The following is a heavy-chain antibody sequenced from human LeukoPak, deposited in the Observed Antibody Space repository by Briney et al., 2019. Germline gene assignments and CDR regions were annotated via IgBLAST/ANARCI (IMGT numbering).Heavy chain of an antibody. CDR1: GGSISDAAYY. CDR3: ARHKGPAAGTNWFDP. V-gene: IGHV4-31*03. D-gene: IGHD6-13*01. CDR2: IYYSGST. Sequence: SQTLSLTCTVSGGSISDAAYYWSWIRQYPGEGLEWIGYIYYSGSTSYNPSLKSRVTISVDTSKKQFSLKLTSVTAADTAVYYCARHKGPAAGTNWFDPWGQGTLVTVSS. J-gene: IGHJ5*02.